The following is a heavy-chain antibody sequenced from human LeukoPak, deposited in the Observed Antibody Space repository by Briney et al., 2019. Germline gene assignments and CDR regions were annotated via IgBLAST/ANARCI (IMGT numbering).Heavy chain of an antibody. CDR3: ARHGSPGLALRGSGNNWFDP. CDR1: GGSISSSSYY. V-gene: IGHV4-39*01. D-gene: IGHD3-10*01. Sequence: PSETLSLTCTISGGSISSSSYYWGWIRQPPGKGLEWIGSIYHSGNTYYNPSLKSRVTISVDTSKNQFSLRLSSVTAADTAVYYCARHGSPGLALRGSGNNWFDPWGQGTLVTVSS. CDR2: IYHSGNT. J-gene: IGHJ5*02.